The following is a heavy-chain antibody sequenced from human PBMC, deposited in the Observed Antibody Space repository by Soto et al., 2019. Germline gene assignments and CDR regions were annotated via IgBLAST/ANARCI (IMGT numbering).Heavy chain of an antibody. CDR1: GFTFSSYG. CDR2: ISYDGSNK. D-gene: IGHD2-2*01. Sequence: PGGSLRLSCAASGFTFSSYGMHWVRQAPGKGLEWVAVISYDGSNKYYVDSVKGRFTISRDNSKNTLYLQMNSLRAEDTAVYYCAKDSSTTYYYYGMDVWGQGTTVTVSS. V-gene: IGHV3-30*18. J-gene: IGHJ6*02. CDR3: AKDSSTTYYYYGMDV.